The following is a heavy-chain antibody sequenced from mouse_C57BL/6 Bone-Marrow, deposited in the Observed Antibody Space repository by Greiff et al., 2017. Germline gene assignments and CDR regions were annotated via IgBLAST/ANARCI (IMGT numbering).Heavy chain of an antibody. CDR1: GFTFSDFY. V-gene: IGHV7-1*01. J-gene: IGHJ4*01. Sequence: EVQRVESGGGLVQSGRSLRLSCATSGFTFSDFYMEWVRQAPGKGLEWIAASRNKANDYTTEYSASVKGRFIVSRDTSQSILYLQMNALRAEDTAIYYCARDALGAMDYWGQGTSVTVSS. D-gene: IGHD4-1*01. CDR2: SRNKANDYTT. CDR3: ARDALGAMDY.